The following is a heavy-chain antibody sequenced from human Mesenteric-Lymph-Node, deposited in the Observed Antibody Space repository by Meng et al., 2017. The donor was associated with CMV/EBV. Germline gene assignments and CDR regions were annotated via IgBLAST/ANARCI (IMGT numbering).Heavy chain of an antibody. V-gene: IGHV1-69*02. J-gene: IGHJ4*02. CDR3: ATGEGYSNVY. CDR2: VIPMLSIA. Sequence: SVKVSCKTSGVTFGTYTVTWVRQAPGQGLEWVGRVIPMLSIANYAEKFRGRVTITADESTGTAYVELRSLRFEDTAVYYCATGEGYSNVYWGQGTQVTVSS. D-gene: IGHD4-11*01. CDR1: GVTFGTYT.